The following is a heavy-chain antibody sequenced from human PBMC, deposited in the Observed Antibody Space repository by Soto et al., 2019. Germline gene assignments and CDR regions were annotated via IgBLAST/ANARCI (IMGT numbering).Heavy chain of an antibody. D-gene: IGHD2-2*01. CDR3: ARLVGSTSQSHGDYYYGMDV. Sequence: SEALSLTCTVSGGSISSYYWSWIRQPSGKGLEWIGYIYYSGSTNYNPSLKRRVTISVDTSKDQFSLKLSSVTAADTAVYYCARLVGSTSQSHGDYYYGMDVWGQGTTVTVYS. CDR2: IYYSGST. CDR1: GGSISSYY. V-gene: IGHV4-59*01. J-gene: IGHJ6*02.